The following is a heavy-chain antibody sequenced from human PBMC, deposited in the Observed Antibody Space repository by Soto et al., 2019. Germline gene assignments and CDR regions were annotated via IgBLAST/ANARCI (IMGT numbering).Heavy chain of an antibody. D-gene: IGHD6-13*01. J-gene: IGHJ1*01. CDR2: ISGSGGST. Sequence: GGSLRLSCAASGFTFSSYAMSWVRQAPGKGLEWVSAISGSGGSTYYADSVKGRFTISRDNSKNTLYLQMNSLRAEDTAVYYCAKVGGGAAAGDSEYFQHWGQGTLVTVSS. CDR3: AKVGGGAAAGDSEYFQH. V-gene: IGHV3-23*01. CDR1: GFTFSSYA.